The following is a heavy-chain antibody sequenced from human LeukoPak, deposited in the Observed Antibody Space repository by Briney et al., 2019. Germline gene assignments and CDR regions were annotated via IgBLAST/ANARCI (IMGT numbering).Heavy chain of an antibody. CDR3: AHRLEAAVFDY. D-gene: IGHD6-13*01. CDR2: IYWDDDK. V-gene: IGHV2-5*02. CDR1: GFSLKSGAGA. Sequence: SGPTLVKPTQTLTLTCSFSGFSLKSGAGAVGWIRQPPGRALEWLALIYWDDDKRYRPSLESRFTITKDTSKNQVVLTMTNMDPVDTATYFCAHRLEAAVFDYWGPGTLVTVSS. J-gene: IGHJ4*02.